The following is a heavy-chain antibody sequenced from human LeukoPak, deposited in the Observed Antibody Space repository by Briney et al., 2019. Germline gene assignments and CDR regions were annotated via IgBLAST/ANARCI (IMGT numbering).Heavy chain of an antibody. V-gene: IGHV3-64*04. CDR3: ARDAEGIDAFDI. CDR1: GFTFSSYA. Sequence: GGSLRLSCSASGFTFSSYAMHWVRQAPGKGPEYVSAISSNGGSTYYADSVKGRFTISRDNSKNTLYFQMNSLRAEDTAVYYCARDAEGIDAFDIWGQGTMVTVSS. CDR2: ISSNGGST. J-gene: IGHJ3*02.